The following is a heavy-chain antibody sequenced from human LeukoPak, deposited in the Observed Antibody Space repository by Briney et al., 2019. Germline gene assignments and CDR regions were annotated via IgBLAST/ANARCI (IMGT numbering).Heavy chain of an antibody. CDR3: AKDPWGIVVVPAAILPLLFDY. V-gene: IGHV3-30-3*01. D-gene: IGHD2-2*02. Sequence: GGSLRLFCAASGFTFSSYAMHWVRQAPGKGLEWVAVISYDGSNKYYADSVKGRFTISRDNSKNTLYLQMNSLRAEDTAVYYCAKDPWGIVVVPAAILPLLFDYWGQGTLVTVSS. CDR2: ISYDGSNK. J-gene: IGHJ4*02. CDR1: GFTFSSYA.